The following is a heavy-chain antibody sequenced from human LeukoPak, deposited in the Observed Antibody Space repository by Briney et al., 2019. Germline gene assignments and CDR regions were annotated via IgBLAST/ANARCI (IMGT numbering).Heavy chain of an antibody. V-gene: IGHV4-31*03. CDR2: IYYSGST. J-gene: IGHJ4*02. CDR3: ARFSSSWEDDY. Sequence: SETLSLTCTVSGGSISSGGYYWSWIRQHPGKGLEWIGYIYYSGSTYYNPSLKSRVTISVDTSKNQFSLKLSSVTAADTAVYYCARFSSSWEDDYWGQGTLVTVSS. D-gene: IGHD6-13*01. CDR1: GGSISSGGYY.